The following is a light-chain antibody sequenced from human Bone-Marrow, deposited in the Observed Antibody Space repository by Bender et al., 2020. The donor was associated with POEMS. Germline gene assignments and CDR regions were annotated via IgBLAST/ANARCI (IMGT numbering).Light chain of an antibody. CDR2: DVS. Sequence: QSALTQPASVSGSPGQSITFSCTGTTSDVGTYNLVSWYQQHPGKAPKLRIYDVSDRPSGASHRFSGSKSGNTASLTISGLQAEDEADYYCSSYTSSSPLFGGGTKLTVL. J-gene: IGLJ3*02. V-gene: IGLV2-14*03. CDR3: SSYTSSSPL. CDR1: TSDVGTYNL.